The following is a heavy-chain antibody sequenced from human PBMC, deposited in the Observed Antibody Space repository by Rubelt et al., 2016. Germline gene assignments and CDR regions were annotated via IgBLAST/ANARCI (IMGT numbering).Heavy chain of an antibody. J-gene: IGHJ4*02. D-gene: IGHD3-10*01. V-gene: IGHV3-13*01. Sequence: GSVKGRFTISRENAKNSLYLQMNSLRAGDTAVYYCARGGIGRGGKYYYGSGSPDYWGQGTLVTVSS. CDR3: ARGGIGRGGKYYYGSGSPDY.